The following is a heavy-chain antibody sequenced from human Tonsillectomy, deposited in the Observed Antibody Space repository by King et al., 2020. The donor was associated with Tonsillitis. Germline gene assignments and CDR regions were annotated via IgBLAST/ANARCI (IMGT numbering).Heavy chain of an antibody. CDR2: IWDDGRNK. CDR1: GFTFSNYD. Sequence: VQLVESGGGVVQPGRSLRLSCAASGFTFSNYDMHWVRQAPGKGLEWVAVIWDDGRNKYYADSVKGRFTISRDNSKNTLYLQMDSLRAEDTAVYYCAIVLGQMNYWGQGTLVTVSS. V-gene: IGHV3-33*08. CDR3: AIVLGQMNY. D-gene: IGHD2-8*02. J-gene: IGHJ4*02.